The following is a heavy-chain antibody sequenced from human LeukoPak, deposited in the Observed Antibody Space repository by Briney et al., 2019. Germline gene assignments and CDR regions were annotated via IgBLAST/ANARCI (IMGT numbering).Heavy chain of an antibody. V-gene: IGHV3-20*04. D-gene: IGHD3-16*01. Sequence: GGSLRLSCAASGFTFDDYGMSWVRQAPGKGLEWVSGLNWNGGSIGYADSVKGRFTISRDNAKSILYLQTDSLRAEDTAVYYCARAGAYHFDNWGQGTLVTVSS. J-gene: IGHJ4*02. CDR2: LNWNGGSI. CDR1: GFTFDDYG. CDR3: ARAGAYHFDN.